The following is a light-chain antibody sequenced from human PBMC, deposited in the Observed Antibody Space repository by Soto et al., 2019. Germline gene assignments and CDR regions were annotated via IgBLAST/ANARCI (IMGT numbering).Light chain of an antibody. V-gene: IGLV1-40*01. CDR2: GNS. CDR3: QSYDSSLSGYV. CDR1: SSNIGTSYD. J-gene: IGLJ1*01. Sequence: QSALTQPPSVSGAPGQRVTISCTGSSSNIGTSYDVHWYQQRPGTAPKLLIYGNSNRPSGVPDRFSGSKSGTSASLAITGLRAEDEADYYCQSYDSSLSGYVFGTGTKLTVL.